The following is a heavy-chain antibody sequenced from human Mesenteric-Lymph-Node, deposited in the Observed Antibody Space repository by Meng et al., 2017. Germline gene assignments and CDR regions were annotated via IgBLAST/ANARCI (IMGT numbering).Heavy chain of an antibody. V-gene: IGHV3-33*01. Sequence: VQRVEDGGGVVQHGRALRMSCAASGFTFSSNGIHWVRQAPGKGLEWVAVIWHDGSKKLYADSVKGRFTISRDDSKNTLYLQMNSLRVEDTAVYFCATDIGVTNYLLDFWGQGVLVTVSS. J-gene: IGHJ4*02. CDR3: ATDIGVTNYLLDF. D-gene: IGHD3-10*01. CDR1: GFTFSSNG. CDR2: IWHDGSKK.